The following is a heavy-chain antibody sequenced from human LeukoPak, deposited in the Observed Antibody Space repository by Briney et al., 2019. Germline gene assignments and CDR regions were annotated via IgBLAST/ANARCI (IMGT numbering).Heavy chain of an antibody. CDR3: TRAYCGGDCDRRYYFDY. D-gene: IGHD2-21*02. J-gene: IGHJ4*02. CDR1: GLTFGDYA. V-gene: IGHV3-49*03. Sequence: GGSLRLSCTASGLTFGDYAMSWFRQAPGKGLEWVGFIRSKAYGGTTEYAASVKGRFTISRDDSKSIAYLQMNSLKTEDTAVYYCTRAYCGGDCDRRYYFDYWGQGTLVTVSS. CDR2: IRSKAYGGTT.